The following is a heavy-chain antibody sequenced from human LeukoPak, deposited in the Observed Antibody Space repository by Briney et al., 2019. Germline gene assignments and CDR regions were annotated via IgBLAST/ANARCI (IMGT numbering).Heavy chain of an antibody. CDR1: GFTFSSYG. CDR3: ARDSRYNYDSSYSGLGGS. J-gene: IGHJ5*02. Sequence: GRSLRLSCAASGFTFSSYGMHWVRQAPGKGLEWVAVISYDGSNKYYADSVKGRFTSSRDNSKNTLYLQMNSLRGEDTAVYYCARDSRYNYDSSYSGLGGSWGQGTLVTVSS. D-gene: IGHD3-22*01. V-gene: IGHV3-30*03. CDR2: ISYDGSNK.